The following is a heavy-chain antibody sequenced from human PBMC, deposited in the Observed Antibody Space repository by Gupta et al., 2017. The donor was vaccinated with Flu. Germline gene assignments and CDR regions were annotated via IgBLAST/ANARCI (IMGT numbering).Heavy chain of an antibody. Sequence: SCSGNYWTWIRQPRGQGLEWIGEINHRGTVNYNPTLKGRVNMSGDTSKSQIYLTLNDGTAKDTAVYYGARKSPDVKIPMSKWGQGTLVTVSS. CDR3: ARKSPDVKIPMSK. V-gene: IGHV4-34*01. J-gene: IGHJ4*02. CDR2: INHRGTV. D-gene: IGHD2-2*01. CDR1: SCSGNY.